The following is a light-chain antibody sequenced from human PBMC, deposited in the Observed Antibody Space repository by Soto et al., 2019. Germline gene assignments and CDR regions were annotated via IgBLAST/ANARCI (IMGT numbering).Light chain of an antibody. CDR2: AAS. CDR3: PKYNSAPFT. CDR1: QGISNY. V-gene: IGKV1-27*01. Sequence: DIQMTQSPSSLSASVGDRVTITCRASQGISNYLAWYQQKPGKVPKLLIYAASTLQSGVPSRFSGSGSGTDFTPTISSLQPEDVATFYCPKYNSAPFTFGPGTKVDIK. J-gene: IGKJ3*01.